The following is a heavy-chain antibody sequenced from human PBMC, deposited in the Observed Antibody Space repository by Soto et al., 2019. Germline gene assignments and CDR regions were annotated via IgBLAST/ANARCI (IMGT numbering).Heavy chain of an antibody. CDR1: GGSISSGGYY. CDR3: ARGGDITIVGPGCFDP. V-gene: IGHV4-31*03. Sequence: QVQLQESGPGLVKPSQTLSLTCTVSGGSISSGGYYWSWIRQHPGKGLEWIGYIYYSGSTYYNPSLKSRVTISVDTSKNQFSLKLSSVTAADTAVYYCARGGDITIVGPGCFDPWGQGTLVTVSS. CDR2: IYYSGST. J-gene: IGHJ5*02. D-gene: IGHD3-3*01.